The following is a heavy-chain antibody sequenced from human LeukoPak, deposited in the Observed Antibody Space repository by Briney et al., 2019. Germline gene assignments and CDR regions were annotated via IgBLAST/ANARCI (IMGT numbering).Heavy chain of an antibody. CDR2: INTNTGNP. Sequence: GASVKVSCKASGYTFTRYVMNWVRQAPGQGLEWMGWINTNTGNPTYAQGFTGRFVFSLDTSVSTAYLQINSLKAEDTAVYYCARDHSLDIDWLLIHNWFDPWGQGTPVTVSS. V-gene: IGHV7-4-1*02. CDR1: GYTFTRYV. D-gene: IGHD3-9*01. J-gene: IGHJ5*02. CDR3: ARDHSLDIDWLLIHNWFDP.